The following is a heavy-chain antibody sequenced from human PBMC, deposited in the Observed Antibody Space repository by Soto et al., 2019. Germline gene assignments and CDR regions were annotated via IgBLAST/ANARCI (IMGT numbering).Heavy chain of an antibody. Sequence: GGSLRLSCVASGVSFSTYTMHWVRQAPGKGLVWLAVILPGGNVRYYADSVKGRFTISRDNSRNTLFLQMDSLRPDDTAVYYCAKDNPHWLLAYRAQRAPVPVSS. J-gene: IGHJ1*01. D-gene: IGHD6-19*01. V-gene: IGHV3-30-3*01. CDR3: AKDNPHWLLAY. CDR2: ILPGGNVR. CDR1: GVSFSTYT.